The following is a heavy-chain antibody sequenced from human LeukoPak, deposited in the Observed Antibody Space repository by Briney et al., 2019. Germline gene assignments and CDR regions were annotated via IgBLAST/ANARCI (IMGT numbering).Heavy chain of an antibody. J-gene: IGHJ4*02. CDR2: ISGSGGST. Sequence: GGSLRLSCAASGFTFSSYAMSWVRQAPGKGLEWVSAISGSGGSTYYADSVKSRFTISRDNSKNTLYLQMNSLRAEDTAVYYCAKGGGYYYDFDYWGRGTLVTVSS. CDR3: AKGGGYYYDFDY. CDR1: GFTFSSYA. D-gene: IGHD3-22*01. V-gene: IGHV3-23*01.